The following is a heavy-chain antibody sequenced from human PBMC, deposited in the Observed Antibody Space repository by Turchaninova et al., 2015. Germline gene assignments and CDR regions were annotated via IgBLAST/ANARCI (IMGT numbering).Heavy chain of an antibody. D-gene: IGHD6-19*01. J-gene: IGHJ4*02. CDR1: GDTFSSSW. Sequence: EVQLVQSGAEVKEPGESLRISCKASGDTFSSSWISWVRQMPGKGLEWMGKIDPRDAETRYSAAFQAPVSIPTYKSISTACLQCRSLKASDAAIYYCAVTPNYYGSSGYFWSQGTPVTVSS. CDR2: IDPRDAET. CDR3: AVTPNYYGSSGYF. V-gene: IGHV5-10-1*03.